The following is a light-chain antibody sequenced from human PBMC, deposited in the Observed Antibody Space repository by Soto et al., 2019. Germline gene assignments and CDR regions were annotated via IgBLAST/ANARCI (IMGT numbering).Light chain of an antibody. V-gene: IGKV3-15*01. CDR3: QPFNSLPLL. Sequence: EIVMTQSPAMLSVSPGERATLSCRASQNVNNRLAWYQQKAGQPPRLLIYGASTRATGIPARFSGSGSGTEFTLTISSLQSEDFAVYYWQPFNSLPLLFGQGPKVDIK. CDR2: GAS. J-gene: IGKJ1*01. CDR1: QNVNNR.